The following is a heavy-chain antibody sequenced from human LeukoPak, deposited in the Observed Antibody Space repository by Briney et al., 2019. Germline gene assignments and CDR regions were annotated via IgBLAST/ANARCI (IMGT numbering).Heavy chain of an antibody. CDR2: IYTSGDT. Sequence: SETLSLTCTVPGGSMSSYNWSWIRQPAGKGLEYIGRIYTSGDTNSNPSLKSRVTMSVDTSNNQFSLKLRSVTAADTAVYYCARSISWYSYFDYWGQGTLVTVSS. D-gene: IGHD6-13*01. CDR1: GGSMSSYN. J-gene: IGHJ4*02. V-gene: IGHV4-4*07. CDR3: ARSISWYSYFDY.